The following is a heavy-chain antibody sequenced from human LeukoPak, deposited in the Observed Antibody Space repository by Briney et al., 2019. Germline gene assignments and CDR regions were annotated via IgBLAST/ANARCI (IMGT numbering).Heavy chain of an antibody. CDR3: ARDKRQAVTAIRYMVV. J-gene: IGHJ6*03. V-gene: IGHV3-30*02. Sequence: GGSLRLSCAASGFTFSSYGMHWVRQAPGKGLEWVAFIRYDGSNKYYADSVKGVFTISRDNAKNSLYLQMNNPKPVATVGKSAARDKRQAVTAIRYMVVWAKGTTVTVS. CDR2: IRYDGSNK. D-gene: IGHD2-21*02. CDR1: GFTFSSYG.